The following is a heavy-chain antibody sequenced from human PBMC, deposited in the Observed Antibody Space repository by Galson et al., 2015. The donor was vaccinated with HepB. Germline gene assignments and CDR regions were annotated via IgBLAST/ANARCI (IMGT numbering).Heavy chain of an antibody. D-gene: IGHD4-17*01. J-gene: IGHJ3*02. CDR2: IGGSGITT. CDR3: ARPKWATVIAFDI. V-gene: IGHV3-23*01. CDR1: GFIFSSSA. Sequence: SLRLSCAASGFIFSSSAMSWVRQAPGKGLEWVSGIGGSGITTYYADSVKGRFTISRDTSKNTLYLQMNSLRAEDTAVYYCARPKWATVIAFDIWGQGTMATVSS.